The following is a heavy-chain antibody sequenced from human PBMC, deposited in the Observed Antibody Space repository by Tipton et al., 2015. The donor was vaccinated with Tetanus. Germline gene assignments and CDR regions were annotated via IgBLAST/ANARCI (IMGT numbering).Heavy chain of an antibody. CDR1: GGLITTGGYS. D-gene: IGHD3-3*01. Sequence: TLSLTCTVSGGLITTGGYSWGWIRQLPGQGLEWLGYIYQTDSTYYNPSVRSRLTLSLQRSKNQVSLKLISVTAADTAVYFCVRGRGPGAYSFGFEHWGQGALVTVSS. V-gene: IGHV4-30-2*01. J-gene: IGHJ4*02. CDR3: VRGRGPGAYSFGFEH. CDR2: IYQTDST.